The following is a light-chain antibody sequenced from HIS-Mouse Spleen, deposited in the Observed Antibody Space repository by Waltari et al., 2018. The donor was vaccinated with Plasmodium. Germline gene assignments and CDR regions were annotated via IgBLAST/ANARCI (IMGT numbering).Light chain of an antibody. Sequence: ELVMTQSPTLSVSPGERATLSCRASQSVSSNLAWYQQKPGQAPRLLIYGASTRATGIPARFSGSGSGTEFTLTISSLQSEDFAVYYCQQYNNWSFTFGPGTKVDIK. J-gene: IGKJ3*01. V-gene: IGKV3-15*01. CDR2: GAS. CDR3: QQYNNWSFT. CDR1: QSVSSN.